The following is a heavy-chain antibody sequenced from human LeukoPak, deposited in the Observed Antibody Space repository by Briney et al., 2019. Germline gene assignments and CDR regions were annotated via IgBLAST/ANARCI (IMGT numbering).Heavy chain of an antibody. V-gene: IGHV3-7*03. CDR2: IKQDGSDR. D-gene: IGHD6-19*01. J-gene: IGHJ4*02. CDR3: VRHLAVAGTCFDS. CDR1: GFTFRNYW. Sequence: GGSLRLSCAASGFTFRNYWMSWVCQAPGTGLEWVANIKQDGSDRNYVASVRGRFTLSRDNAEGSLYLQMNSLRAEDTAVYYCVRHLAVAGTCFDSWGQGTLVTVSS.